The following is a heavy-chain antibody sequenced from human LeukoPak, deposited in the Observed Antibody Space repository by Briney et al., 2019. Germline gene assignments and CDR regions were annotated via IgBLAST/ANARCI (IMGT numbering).Heavy chain of an antibody. CDR1: GFIFRDHW. V-gene: IGHV3-7*01. Sequence: GGSLRLSCAASGFIFRDHWMSWVRQAPGRGREWVAHIKQDGSEKHYVDSVQGRFTLSRDDARNSLYLQMNSLRVDDSAVYYCARGPNYGDRVDYVDYWGQGTLVTVSS. CDR2: IKQDGSEK. J-gene: IGHJ4*02. CDR3: ARGPNYGDRVDYVDY. D-gene: IGHD4-17*01.